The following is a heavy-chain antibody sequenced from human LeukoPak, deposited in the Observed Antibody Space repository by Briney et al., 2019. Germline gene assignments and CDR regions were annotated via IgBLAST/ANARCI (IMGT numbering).Heavy chain of an antibody. Sequence: SETLSLTCTVSGGSISSGSYYWSWIRQPAGKGLERIGRIYTSGSTNYNPSLKSRVTISVDTSKNQFSLKLSSVTAADTAVYYCAREFFSSGWYGKMDVWGQGTTVTVSS. CDR1: GGSISSGSYY. V-gene: IGHV4-61*02. CDR3: AREFFSSGWYGKMDV. D-gene: IGHD6-19*01. J-gene: IGHJ6*02. CDR2: IYTSGST.